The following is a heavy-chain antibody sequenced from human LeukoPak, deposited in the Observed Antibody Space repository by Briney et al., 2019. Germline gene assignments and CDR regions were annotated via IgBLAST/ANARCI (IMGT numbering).Heavy chain of an antibody. Sequence: PGGSLRLSCAASGFTFSSYAMHWVRQAPGKGLEWVAVISYDGSNKYYADSVKGRFTISRDNSKNTLYLQMNSLRAEDTAVYYCARDKGFYYDSSGPVLGRVYYYYGMDVWGQGTTVTVSS. D-gene: IGHD3-22*01. J-gene: IGHJ6*02. CDR3: ARDKGFYYDSSGPVLGRVYYYYGMDV. CDR1: GFTFSSYA. V-gene: IGHV3-30-3*01. CDR2: ISYDGSNK.